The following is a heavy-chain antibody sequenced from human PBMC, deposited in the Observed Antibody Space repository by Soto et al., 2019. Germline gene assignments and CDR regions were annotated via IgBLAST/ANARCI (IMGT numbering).Heavy chain of an antibody. V-gene: IGHV3-7*01. J-gene: IGHJ4*02. CDR2: IQKDGSEK. D-gene: IGHD3-16*01. CDR1: GFAFGTSS. Sequence: GGSLRLSCAASGFAFGTSSMTWVRQAPGKGLEWVAFIQKDGSEKYYVDSVKGRFTISKDNAKSSLYLQMNSLRAEDAAVYYCARDFYGYYDYWGQGTLVTVSS. CDR3: ARDFYGYYDY.